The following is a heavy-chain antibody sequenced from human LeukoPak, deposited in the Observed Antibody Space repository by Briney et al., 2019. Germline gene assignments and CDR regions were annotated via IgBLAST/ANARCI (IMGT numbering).Heavy chain of an antibody. Sequence: TAGGSLRLSCAASGFTFSDYYMSWIRQAPGRGLEWVSYISSSGSTIYYADSVKGRFTISRDNAKNSLYLQMNSLRAEDTAVYYCARRYYDSSGYLWGQGTLVTVSS. D-gene: IGHD3-22*01. V-gene: IGHV3-11*04. CDR1: GFTFSDYY. CDR3: ARRYYDSSGYL. J-gene: IGHJ4*02. CDR2: ISSSGSTI.